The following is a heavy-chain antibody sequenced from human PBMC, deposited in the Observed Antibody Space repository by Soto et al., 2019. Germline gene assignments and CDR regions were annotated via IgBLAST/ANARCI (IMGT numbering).Heavy chain of an antibody. CDR1: GYTLTELS. CDR3: ATGYYDFWSGSLQPLHYGMDV. D-gene: IGHD3-3*01. J-gene: IGHJ6*02. Sequence: GASVKVSCKVSGYTLTELSMHWVRQAPGKGLEWMGGFDPEDGETIYAQKFQGRVTMTEDTSTDTAYMELSSLRSEDTAVYYCATGYYDFWSGSLQPLHYGMDVWGQGTTVTVSS. CDR2: FDPEDGET. V-gene: IGHV1-24*01.